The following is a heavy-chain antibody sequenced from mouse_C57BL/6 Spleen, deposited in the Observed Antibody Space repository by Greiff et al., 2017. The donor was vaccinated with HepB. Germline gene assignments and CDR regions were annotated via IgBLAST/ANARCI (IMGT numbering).Heavy chain of an antibody. J-gene: IGHJ2*01. Sequence: EVQLVESGGGLVKPGGSLKLSCAASGFTFSDYGMHWVRQAPEKGLEWVAYISSGSSTIYYADTVKGRFTISRDNAKNTLCLQMTSLRSEDTAMYYCARPLTGTRGFDYWGQGTTLTVSS. CDR2: ISSGSSTI. CDR3: ARPLTGTRGFDY. V-gene: IGHV5-17*01. D-gene: IGHD4-1*01. CDR1: GFTFSDYG.